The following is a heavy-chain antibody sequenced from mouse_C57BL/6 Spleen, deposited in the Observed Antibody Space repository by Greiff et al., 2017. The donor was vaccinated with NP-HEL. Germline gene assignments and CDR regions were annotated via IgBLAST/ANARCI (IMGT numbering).Heavy chain of an antibody. V-gene: IGHV1-64*01. CDR3: ARGIYYGNYEFAY. D-gene: IGHD2-1*01. CDR1: GYTFTSYW. J-gene: IGHJ3*01. Sequence: QVQLQQPGAELVKPGASVTLSCKASGYTFTSYWMHWVKQRPGQGLEWIGMIHPNSGSTNYNEKFKSKATLTVDKSSSTAYMQLSSLTSEDSAVYYCARGIYYGNYEFAYWGQGTLVTVSA. CDR2: IHPNSGST.